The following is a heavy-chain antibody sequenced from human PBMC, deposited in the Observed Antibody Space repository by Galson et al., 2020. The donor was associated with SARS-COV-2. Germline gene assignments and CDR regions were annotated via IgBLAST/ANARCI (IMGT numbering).Heavy chain of an antibody. Sequence: SETLSLTCTVPDESISSSTTSYWGWIRQPPGKGLEWIGTIYKSGNTYYDPSLNSRVTISVDTSKNQFSLRLSSVTAADTAVYYCARHMLINYYDLCVDVWGRGTKVTVSS. CDR1: DESISSSTTSY. J-gene: IGHJ6*04. CDR3: ARHMLINYYDLCVDV. CDR2: IYKSGNT. V-gene: IGHV4-39*01. D-gene: IGHD3-16*01.